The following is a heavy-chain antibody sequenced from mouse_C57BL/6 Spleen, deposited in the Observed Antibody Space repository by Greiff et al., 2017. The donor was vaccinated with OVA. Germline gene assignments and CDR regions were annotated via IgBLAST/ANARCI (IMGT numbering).Heavy chain of an antibody. D-gene: IGHD1-1*01. CDR3: ARDYPLLLRNWDFDF. J-gene: IGHJ1*03. V-gene: IGHV3-6*01. Sequence: EVQLQQSGPGLVKPSQSLSLTCSVTGYSITSGYYWNWIRQFPGNKLAWMGYISDDGSNNYNPSLKNRISITRDTSNNQFVLKSNSVTTEDTATDYCARDYPLLLRNWDFDFWGTGTTVTVSS. CDR1: GYSITSGYY. CDR2: ISDDGSN.